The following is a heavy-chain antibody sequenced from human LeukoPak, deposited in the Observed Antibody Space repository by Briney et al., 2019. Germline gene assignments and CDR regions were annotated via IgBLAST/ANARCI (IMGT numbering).Heavy chain of an antibody. J-gene: IGHJ4*02. CDR1: GYSFTSYW. Sequence: GESLKISCKGSGYSFTSYWIGWVRQMPGKGLEWMGIIYPGDSDTRYSPSFQGQVTISADKSISTAYLQWSSLKASDTAMYYCVRSHVVDPSVYFFDYWGQGTRLTVSS. CDR3: VRSHVVDPSVYFFDY. CDR2: IYPGDSDT. D-gene: IGHD2-21*01. V-gene: IGHV5-51*01.